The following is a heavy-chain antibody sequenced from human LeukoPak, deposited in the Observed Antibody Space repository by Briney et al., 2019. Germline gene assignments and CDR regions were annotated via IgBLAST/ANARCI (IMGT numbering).Heavy chain of an antibody. Sequence: GGSLRLSCAASGFTFSDYWMNWVRRAPGKGLEWVAFIRSDGINKYYADSVKGRFTISRDNSKNTLYLQMNSLRTEDTAVYYCAKARGNSTSPLSADVWGKGTTVTVSS. V-gene: IGHV3-30*02. CDR1: GFTFSDYW. D-gene: IGHD2-2*01. CDR3: AKARGNSTSPLSADV. CDR2: IRSDGINK. J-gene: IGHJ6*04.